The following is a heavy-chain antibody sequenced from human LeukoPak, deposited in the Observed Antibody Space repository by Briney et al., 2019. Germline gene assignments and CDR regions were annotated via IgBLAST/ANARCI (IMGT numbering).Heavy chain of an antibody. Sequence: PSETLSLTCTVSGGSINSTSYYWGWIRQPPGKGLEWIGSIYYGGSTYYNPSLKSRVTILVDVDTSKNQFSLKVSSVTAADTAVYYCASLPTVYSRGYLALWGQGTLVTVSS. CDR2: IYYGGST. CDR3: ASLPTVYSRGYLAL. D-gene: IGHD3-22*01. CDR1: GGSINSTSYY. V-gene: IGHV4-39*07. J-gene: IGHJ4*02.